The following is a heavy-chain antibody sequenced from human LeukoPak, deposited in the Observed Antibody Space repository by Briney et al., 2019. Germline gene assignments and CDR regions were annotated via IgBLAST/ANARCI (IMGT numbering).Heavy chain of an antibody. V-gene: IGHV1-2*04. CDR2: INPNSGGT. Sequence: ASVKVSCKASGYTFTSYGISWVRQAPGQGLEWMGWINPNSGGTNYAQKFQGWVTMTRDTSISTAYMELSRLRSDDTAVYYCARGRRELLYDSSGYYGYWGQGTLVTVSS. J-gene: IGHJ4*02. D-gene: IGHD3-22*01. CDR1: GYTFTSYG. CDR3: ARGRRELLYDSSGYYGY.